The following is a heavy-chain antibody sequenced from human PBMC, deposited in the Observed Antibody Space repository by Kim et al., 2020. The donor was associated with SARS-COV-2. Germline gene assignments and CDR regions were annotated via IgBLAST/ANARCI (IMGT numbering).Heavy chain of an antibody. V-gene: IGHV1-24*01. J-gene: IGHJ6*02. CDR1: GYTLTELS. Sequence: ASVKVSCKVSGYTLTELSMHWVRQAPGKGLEWMGGFDPEDGETIYAQKFQGRVTMTEDTSTDTAYMELSSLRSEDTAVYYCATDRDDRLEMVRGEGFYGMDVWGQGTTVTVSS. D-gene: IGHD3-10*01. CDR3: ATDRDDRLEMVRGEGFYGMDV. CDR2: FDPEDGET.